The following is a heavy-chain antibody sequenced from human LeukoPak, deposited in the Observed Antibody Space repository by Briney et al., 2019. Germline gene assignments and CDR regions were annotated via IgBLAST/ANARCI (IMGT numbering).Heavy chain of an antibody. CDR1: GGSISSSSYY. Sequence: SETLSLTCTVSGGSISSSSYYWGWIRQPPGKGLEWIGSIYYSGSTYYNPSLKSRVTISVDTSKNQFSLKLSSVTAADTAVYYCARVGGYYPDYWGQGTLVTVSS. CDR2: IYYSGST. CDR3: ARVGGYYPDY. J-gene: IGHJ4*02. D-gene: IGHD3-22*01. V-gene: IGHV4-39*07.